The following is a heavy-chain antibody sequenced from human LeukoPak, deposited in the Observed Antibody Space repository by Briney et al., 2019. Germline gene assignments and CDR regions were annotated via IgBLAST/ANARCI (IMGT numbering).Heavy chain of an antibody. J-gene: IGHJ4*02. Sequence: SETLSLTCTVSGGSISSSSCYWGWIRQPPGKGLEWIGSIYYSGSTYYNPSLKSRVTISVDTSKNQFSLKLSSVTAADTAVYYCARGRRDGYIEYYFDYWGQGTLVTVSS. CDR1: GGSISSSSCY. CDR3: ARGRRDGYIEYYFDY. CDR2: IYYSGST. D-gene: IGHD5-24*01. V-gene: IGHV4-39*07.